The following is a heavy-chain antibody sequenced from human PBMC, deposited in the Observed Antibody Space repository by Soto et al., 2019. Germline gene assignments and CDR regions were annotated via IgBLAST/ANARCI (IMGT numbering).Heavy chain of an antibody. CDR3: ARDPQGAEGASYYYYGMDV. D-gene: IGHD3-16*01. V-gene: IGHV3-30-3*01. CDR1: GFTFSSYA. CDR2: ISYDGSNK. J-gene: IGHJ6*02. Sequence: PGGSLRLSCAASGFTFSSYAMHWVRQAPGKGLEWVAVISYDGSNKYYAASVKGRFTISRDNSKNTLYLQMNSLRAEDTAVYYCARDPQGAEGASYYYYGMDVWGQGTTVTVSS.